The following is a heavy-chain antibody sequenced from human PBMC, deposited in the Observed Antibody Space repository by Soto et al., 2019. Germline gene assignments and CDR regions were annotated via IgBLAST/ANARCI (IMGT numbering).Heavy chain of an antibody. D-gene: IGHD6-19*01. CDR1: GFTFSSYA. CDR3: AKELSYSSGWSPIDY. J-gene: IGHJ4*02. Sequence: EVQLLESGGGLVQPGGSLRLSCAASGFTFSSYAMSWVRQAPGKGLEWVSAISGSGVSTYYADSVKGRFTISRDNSKNTLYLQMNCLRAEDTAVYYCAKELSYSSGWSPIDYWGEGTLVTVSS. V-gene: IGHV3-23*01. CDR2: ISGSGVST.